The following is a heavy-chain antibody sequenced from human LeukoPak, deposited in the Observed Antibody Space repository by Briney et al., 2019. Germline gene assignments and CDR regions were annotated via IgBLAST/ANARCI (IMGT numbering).Heavy chain of an antibody. D-gene: IGHD3-10*01. CDR2: IRYDGSNK. V-gene: IGHV3-30*02. Sequence: PGGSLRLSCAASGFTFSSYGMHWVRQAPGKGLEWVAFIRYDGSNKYYADSVKGRFTISRDNSKNTLYLQMNSLRAEDTAVYYCAKGFGAIDPEYYFDDWGQGSLVTVSS. J-gene: IGHJ4*02. CDR3: AKGFGAIDPEYYFDD. CDR1: GFTFSSYG.